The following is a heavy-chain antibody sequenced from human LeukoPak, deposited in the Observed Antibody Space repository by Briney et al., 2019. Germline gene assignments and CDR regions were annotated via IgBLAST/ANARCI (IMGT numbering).Heavy chain of an antibody. V-gene: IGHV3-30*02. CDR3: AKGWVVPTAISRSAFDI. J-gene: IGHJ3*02. D-gene: IGHD2-2*01. CDR2: IRYDGSNK. Sequence: GGSLRLSCAASGFTFSSYGMHWVRQAPGKGLEWVAFIRYDGSNKYYADSVKGRFTISRDNSKNTLYLQMNSLRAEDTAVYYCAKGWVVPTAISRSAFDIWGQGTMVTVSS. CDR1: GFTFSSYG.